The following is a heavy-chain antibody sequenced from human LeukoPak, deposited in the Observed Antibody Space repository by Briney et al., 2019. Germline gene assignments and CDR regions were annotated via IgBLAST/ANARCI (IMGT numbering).Heavy chain of an antibody. CDR2: IYHSGNT. D-gene: IGHD2-2*01. CDR1: GYSISSGYY. Sequence: PSETLSLTCAVSGYSISSGYYWAWIRQPPGQGLGWIAGIYHSGNTFYNPSLKGRVTISLDTSKNQFSLNLNSVTAADTAVYYCARVASNMFGYASFDYWGQGTLVTVSS. J-gene: IGHJ4*02. V-gene: IGHV4-38-2*01. CDR3: ARVASNMFGYASFDY.